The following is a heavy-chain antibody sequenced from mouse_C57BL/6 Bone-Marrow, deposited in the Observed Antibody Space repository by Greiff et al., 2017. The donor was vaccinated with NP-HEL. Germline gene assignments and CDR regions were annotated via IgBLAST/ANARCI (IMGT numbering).Heavy chain of an antibody. CDR3: ARGAVPFAY. Sequence: VQLKQSGPELVKPGASVKISCKASGYTFTDYYMNWVKQSHGKSLEWIGDINPNNGGTSYNQKFKGKATLTVDKSSSTAYMELRSLTSEDSAVYYCARGAVPFAYWGQGTLVTVSA. J-gene: IGHJ3*01. CDR2: INPNNGGT. CDR1: GYTFTDYY. V-gene: IGHV1-26*01.